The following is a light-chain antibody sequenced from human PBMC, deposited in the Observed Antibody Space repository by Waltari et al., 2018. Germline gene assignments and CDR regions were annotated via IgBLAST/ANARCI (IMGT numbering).Light chain of an antibody. Sequence: NFMLTQPHSVSESPGKTVTISCTRSSGSIASNYVQGYQQRPGSSPPTVIFEHNQKPSGVPDRFSGSIDSSSNSASLTISGLRTEDEADYYCQSYGNINHWVFGGGTKLTVL. J-gene: IGLJ3*02. CDR1: SGSIASNY. CDR3: QSYGNINHWV. CDR2: EHN. V-gene: IGLV6-57*01.